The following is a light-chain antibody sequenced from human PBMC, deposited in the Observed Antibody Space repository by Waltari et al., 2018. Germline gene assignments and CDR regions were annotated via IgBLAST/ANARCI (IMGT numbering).Light chain of an antibody. CDR2: DAS. Sequence: EIVSTQSPATLSLSPGERATPTCRASQSVRSYLAWYQQKPGQAPRLLIYDASTRATGIPARFSGSGSGTDFTLTISSLGPEDFAVYYCQRRSNWPPAITFGQGTRLEIK. V-gene: IGKV3-11*01. CDR1: QSVRSY. J-gene: IGKJ5*01. CDR3: QRRSNWPPAIT.